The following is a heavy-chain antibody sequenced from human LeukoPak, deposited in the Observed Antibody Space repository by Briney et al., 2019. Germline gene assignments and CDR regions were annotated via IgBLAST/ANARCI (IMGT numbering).Heavy chain of an antibody. CDR3: AKDEVGATDY. J-gene: IGHJ4*02. CDR2: ISGSGGST. Sequence: TGGSLRLSCAASRFTFSSYAMSWVRQAPGKGLEWVSAISGSGGSTYYADSVKGRFTISRDNSKNTLYLQMNSLRAEDTAVYYCAKDEVGATDYWGQGTLVTVSS. CDR1: RFTFSSYA. D-gene: IGHD1-26*01. V-gene: IGHV3-23*01.